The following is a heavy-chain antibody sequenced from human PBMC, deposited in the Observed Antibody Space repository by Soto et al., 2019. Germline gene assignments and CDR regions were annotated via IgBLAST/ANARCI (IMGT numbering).Heavy chain of an antibody. CDR2: ISYDESNK. D-gene: IGHD6-13*01. CDR3: ARDAGIAAAKGALYNRFDP. V-gene: IGHV3-30*03. J-gene: IGHJ5*02. CDR1: GFTFSSYG. Sequence: QVQLVESGGGVVQPGRSLRLSCAASGFTFSSYGMHWVRQAPGKGLEWVAVISYDESNKYYADSVKGRFTISRDSSKNTLYLQMNGLRAEDTAMYYCARDAGIAAAKGALYNRFDPWGQGTLVTVSS.